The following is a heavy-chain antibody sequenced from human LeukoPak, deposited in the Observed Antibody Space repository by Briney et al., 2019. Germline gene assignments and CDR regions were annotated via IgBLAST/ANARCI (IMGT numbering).Heavy chain of an antibody. V-gene: IGHV3-53*01. CDR3: ARAGYSSSWCRGGYYYMDV. D-gene: IGHD6-13*01. Sequence: GGSLRLSCTVSGFTVSSNSMSWVRQAPGEGLEWVSFIYSDNTHYSDSVKGRFTISRDNAKNSLYLQMNSLRAEDTAVYYCARAGYSSSWCRGGYYYMDVWGKGTTVTISS. J-gene: IGHJ6*03. CDR2: IYSDNT. CDR1: GFTVSSNS.